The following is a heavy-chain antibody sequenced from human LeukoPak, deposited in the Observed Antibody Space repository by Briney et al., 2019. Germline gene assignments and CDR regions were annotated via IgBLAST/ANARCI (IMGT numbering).Heavy chain of an antibody. D-gene: IGHD1-1*01. Sequence: GGSLRLSCAASGFTISGFWMHWVRQVPGEGLVWVARMNSAGTTINYADSVKGRYTISRDNVRNTLHLQMNNLSLEDTAVYFCIREVQVRASASLGLWGRGTLVTVS. V-gene: IGHV3-74*01. CDR1: GFTISGFW. CDR3: IREVQVRASASLGL. CDR2: MNSAGTTI. J-gene: IGHJ4*01.